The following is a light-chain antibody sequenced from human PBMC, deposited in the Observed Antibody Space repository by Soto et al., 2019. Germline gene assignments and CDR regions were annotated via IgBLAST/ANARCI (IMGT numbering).Light chain of an antibody. CDR1: QGISNL. CDR2: AAS. Sequence: DIQMTQSPSSLSASVGDRVTITSRASQGISNLLGWFQHKPGKAPKRLMYAASSLQGGVPSRLSGSGSGTEFTLTITGLQPEDSADYYCLHHNTYPYTFGQGTKLEI. CDR3: LHHNTYPYT. J-gene: IGKJ2*01. V-gene: IGKV1-17*01.